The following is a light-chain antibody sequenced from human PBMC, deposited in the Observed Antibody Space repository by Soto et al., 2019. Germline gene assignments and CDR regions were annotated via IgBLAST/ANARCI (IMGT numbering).Light chain of an antibody. CDR2: GAF. J-gene: IGKJ5*01. CDR3: QQYGSSST. Sequence: DIVLTQSPDTLCLSPGERATFSCRASQSVSSNFLAWYQQRPGQAPRLLIYGAFSRATGIPDRFSGSGSGTDFTLTISRLEPEDFAVYYCQQYGSSSTFGQGTRLEIK. V-gene: IGKV3-20*01. CDR1: QSVSSNF.